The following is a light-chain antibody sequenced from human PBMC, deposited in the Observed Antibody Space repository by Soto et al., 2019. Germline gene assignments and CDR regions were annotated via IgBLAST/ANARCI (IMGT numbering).Light chain of an antibody. J-gene: IGKJ1*01. V-gene: IGKV3-20*01. Sequence: EILLTHSPGALSLSPGERATLSCRASQSVSSSYLAWYQQKPGQAPRLLIYGASSRATGIPDRFSGSGSGTDFTLTISRLEPEDFAVYYCQQYGSSPTWTFGQGTKVDIK. CDR2: GAS. CDR1: QSVSSSY. CDR3: QQYGSSPTWT.